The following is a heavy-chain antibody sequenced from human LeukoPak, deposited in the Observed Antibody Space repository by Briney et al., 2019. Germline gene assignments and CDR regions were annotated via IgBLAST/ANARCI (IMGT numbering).Heavy chain of an antibody. D-gene: IGHD3-22*01. CDR1: GYTFTSYG. V-gene: IGHV1-18*01. CDR3: AREAPLHYYDSSGSPFDI. Sequence: GASVKVSCKASGYTFTSYGISWVRQAPGQGLEWMGWISAYNGNTNYAQKLQGRVTMTTDTSTSTAYMELRSLRSDDTAVYYCAREAPLHYYDSSGSPFDIWGQGTMVTVS. J-gene: IGHJ3*02. CDR2: ISAYNGNT.